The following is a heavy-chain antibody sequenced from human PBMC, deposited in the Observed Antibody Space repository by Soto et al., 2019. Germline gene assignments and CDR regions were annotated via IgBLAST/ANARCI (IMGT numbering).Heavy chain of an antibody. V-gene: IGHV3-66*01. CDR3: ARETFLGDIAAPSNWFDP. D-gene: IGHD6-6*01. CDR2: IYSGGST. J-gene: IGHJ5*02. Sequence: GGSLRLSCAASGFTVSSNYMSWVRQAPGKGLEWVSVIYSGGSTYYADSVKGRFTISRDNSKNTLYLQMNSLRAEDTAVYYCARETFLGDIAAPSNWFDPWGQGTLVTVSS. CDR1: GFTVSSNY.